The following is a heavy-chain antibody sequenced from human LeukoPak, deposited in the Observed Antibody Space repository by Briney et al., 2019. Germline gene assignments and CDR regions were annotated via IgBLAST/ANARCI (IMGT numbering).Heavy chain of an antibody. Sequence: PSETLSLTCAVSGGSISSYYWSWIRQPPGRGLEWIGSIHYSGSTSYNSSLKSRVTISVDTSKNQFSLKLSSVTPADTAVYYCARQVYSSSWSYYFDYWGQGILVTVSS. D-gene: IGHD6-13*01. CDR1: GGSISSYY. V-gene: IGHV4-59*01. CDR2: IHYSGST. CDR3: ARQVYSSSWSYYFDY. J-gene: IGHJ4*02.